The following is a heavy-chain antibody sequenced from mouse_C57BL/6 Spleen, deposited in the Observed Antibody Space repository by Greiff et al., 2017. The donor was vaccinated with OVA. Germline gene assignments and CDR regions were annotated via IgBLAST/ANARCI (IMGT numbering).Heavy chain of an antibody. CDR3: VRTGFAY. Sequence: EADGGLVQPKGSLKLSCAASGFSFNTYAMNWVRQAPGKGLEWVALIRSKSNNYATYYADSVKDRFTISRDDSESMLYLQMNNLKTEDTAMYYCVRTGFAYWGQGTLVTVSA. D-gene: IGHD4-1*01. J-gene: IGHJ3*01. V-gene: IGHV10-1*01. CDR2: IRSKSNNYAT. CDR1: GFSFNTYA.